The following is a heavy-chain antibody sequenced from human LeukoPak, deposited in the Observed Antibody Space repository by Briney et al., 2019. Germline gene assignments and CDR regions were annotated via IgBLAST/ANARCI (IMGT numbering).Heavy chain of an antibody. J-gene: IGHJ6*02. V-gene: IGHV1-3*01. CDR2: INAGNGNT. CDR3: ARDLGHCSSTSCYRDGMDV. Sequence: ASVKVSCKASGYTFTSYAMHWVRQAPGQRLEWMGWINAGNGNTKYSQKFQGRVTITRDTSASTAYMELSSLRSEDTAVYYCARDLGHCSSTSCYRDGMDVWGQGTTVTVSS. D-gene: IGHD2-2*02. CDR1: GYTFTSYA.